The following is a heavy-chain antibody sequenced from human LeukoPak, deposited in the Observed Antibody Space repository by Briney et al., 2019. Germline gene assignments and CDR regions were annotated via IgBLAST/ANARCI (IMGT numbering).Heavy chain of an antibody. CDR1: GFTFSSYS. Sequence: LGGSLRLSCAASGFTFSSYSMNWVRQAPGKGLEWVSSISSSSSYIYYADSVKGRFTISRDNAKNPLYLQMNSLRAEDTAVYYCARDQDTAMEPHFDYWGQGTLVTVSS. CDR3: ARDQDTAMEPHFDY. V-gene: IGHV3-21*01. CDR2: ISSSSSYI. J-gene: IGHJ4*02. D-gene: IGHD5-18*01.